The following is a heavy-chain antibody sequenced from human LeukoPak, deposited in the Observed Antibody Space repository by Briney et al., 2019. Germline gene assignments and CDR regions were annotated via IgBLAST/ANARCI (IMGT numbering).Heavy chain of an antibody. CDR3: VKDDYCSIPGCVIDALVV. Sequence: GGSLRLSCAASGFPFGDFAMTLVRQVPGGGLQWVSTITRSGQNTYYADSVKGRFTISRDDYTGMLYLQMNSLRAEDTAMYYCVKDDYCSIPGCVIDALVVWGQGTVVTVSS. J-gene: IGHJ3*01. CDR2: ITRSGQNT. V-gene: IGHV3-23*01. CDR1: GFPFGDFA. D-gene: IGHD4-11*01.